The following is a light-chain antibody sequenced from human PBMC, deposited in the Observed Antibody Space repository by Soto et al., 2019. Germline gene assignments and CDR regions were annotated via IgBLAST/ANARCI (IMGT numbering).Light chain of an antibody. V-gene: IGLV2-23*02. CDR3: CSYAGSSTYV. CDR2: EVS. J-gene: IGLJ1*01. Sequence: ALTQPASVAGSPGQSITISCTGTSSDVGSYNLVSWYQQHPGKAPKLMIYEVSKRPSGVSNRFSGSKSGNTASLTISGLQAEDEADYYCCSYAGSSTYVFGTGTKVTVL. CDR1: SSDVGSYNL.